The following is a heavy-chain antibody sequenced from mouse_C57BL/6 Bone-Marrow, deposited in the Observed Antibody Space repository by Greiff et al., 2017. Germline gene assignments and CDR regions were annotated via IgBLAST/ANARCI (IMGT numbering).Heavy chain of an antibody. V-gene: IGHV10-1*01. CDR2: IRSKSNNYAT. J-gene: IGHJ4*01. D-gene: IGHD2-4*01. Sequence: VQLKESGGGLVQPKGSLKLSCAASGFSFNTYAMNWVRQAPGKGLEWVARIRSKSNNYATYYADSVKDRFIISRDDSESMLYLQMNNLKTEDTAMYYCVRRDYGHYYAMDYWGQGTSVTVSS. CDR1: GFSFNTYA. CDR3: VRRDYGHYYAMDY.